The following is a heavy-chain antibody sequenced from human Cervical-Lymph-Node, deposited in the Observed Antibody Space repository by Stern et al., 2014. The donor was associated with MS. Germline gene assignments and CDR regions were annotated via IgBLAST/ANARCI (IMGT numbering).Heavy chain of an antibody. CDR3: ARGGYVYDAFDI. D-gene: IGHD2-15*01. J-gene: IGHJ3*02. Sequence: QVQLQQWGAGLLKPSETLSLTCAVYGGSFSGYYWSWIRQPPGKGLEWIGEINHSGSTNYNPSLKSRVTISVDTSKNQFSLKLSSVTAADTAVYYCARGGYVYDAFDIWGQGTMVTVSS. CDR1: GGSFSGYY. V-gene: IGHV4-34*01. CDR2: INHSGST.